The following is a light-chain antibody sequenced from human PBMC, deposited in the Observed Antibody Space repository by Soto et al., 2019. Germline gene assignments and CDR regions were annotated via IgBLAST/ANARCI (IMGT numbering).Light chain of an antibody. J-gene: IGKJ1*01. CDR2: WAS. V-gene: IGKV4-1*01. CDR3: QQYSTSPWT. Sequence: DIVMTQSPDSLAVSLGERATINCRSSQTIFYSSNRKDYLAWYQQKTGQPPRVLIYWASTRESGVPDRFSGSGSVSDFTLTISNLQAEDVRVYYCQQYSTSPWTFGQGTKVEIK. CDR1: QTIFYSSNRKDY.